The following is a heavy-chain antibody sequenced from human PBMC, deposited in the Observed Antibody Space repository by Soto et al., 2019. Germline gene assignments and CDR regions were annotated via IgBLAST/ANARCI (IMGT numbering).Heavy chain of an antibody. CDR2: IYQSGST. Sequence: QQQLQESGSGLVKPSETLSLTCAVSGGSISSGGYSWNWIRQPPGKGLEWIGYIYQSGSTYYNPSLKSRVTISVDRSENQFSLRLTSVTAADTAVYYCASGPYEYLQHWGQGALGTVSS. CDR1: GGSISSGGYS. J-gene: IGHJ1*01. CDR3: ASGPYEYLQH. V-gene: IGHV4-30-2*01.